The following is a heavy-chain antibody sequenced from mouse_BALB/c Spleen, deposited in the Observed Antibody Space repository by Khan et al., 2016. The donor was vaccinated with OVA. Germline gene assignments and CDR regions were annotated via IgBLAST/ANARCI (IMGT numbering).Heavy chain of an antibody. J-gene: IGHJ2*01. V-gene: IGHV3-2*02. D-gene: IGHD1-2*01. Sequence: VQLQESGPGLVKPSQSLSLTCTVTGYSITSGYGWNWIRQFPGNKLEWMGYISYSGCTNYNPSLKSRISITRDTSKNQSFLQLNSVTTEDTATYDDARTARIKYWGQGTTLTVSS. CDR2: ISYSGCT. CDR3: ARTARIKY. CDR1: GYSITSGYG.